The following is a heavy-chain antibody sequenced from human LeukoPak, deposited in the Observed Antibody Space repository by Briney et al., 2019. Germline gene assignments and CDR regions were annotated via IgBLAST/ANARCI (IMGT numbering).Heavy chain of an antibody. CDR1: GFTFSING. V-gene: IGHV3-33*01. J-gene: IGHJ3*02. CDR3: ARDFLADYYDSSGYYSGAFDI. Sequence: VRSLRLSCAASGFTFSINGMHWVRQAPRKGLEWVAVIWYDGSNKYHADSAKGRFTISRDNAKNSLYLQMNSLRAEDMAVYYCARDFLADYYDSSGYYSGAFDIWGQGTMVTVSS. D-gene: IGHD3-22*01. CDR2: IWYDGSNK.